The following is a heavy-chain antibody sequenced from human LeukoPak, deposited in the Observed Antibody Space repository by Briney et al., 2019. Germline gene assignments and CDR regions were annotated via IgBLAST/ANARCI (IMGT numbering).Heavy chain of an antibody. D-gene: IGHD1-26*01. Sequence: GGSLRLSCAASGFTFSAYTMNWVRHAPGKGLEWVSSIKASDNYIYYAASVAGRFTISTDAAQNSLYLQMDSLRAEDTATYYCARSRSMSKNDKNLRCWGQGTLVTVSS. V-gene: IGHV3-21*01. J-gene: IGHJ4*02. CDR2: IKASDNYI. CDR3: ARSRSMSKNDKNLRC. CDR1: GFTFSAYT.